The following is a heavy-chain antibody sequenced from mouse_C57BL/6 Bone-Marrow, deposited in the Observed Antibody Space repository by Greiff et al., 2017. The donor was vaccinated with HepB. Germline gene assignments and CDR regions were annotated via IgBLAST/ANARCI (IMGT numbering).Heavy chain of an antibody. V-gene: IGHV5-15*01. Sequence: EVKLVESGGGLVQPGGSLKLSCAASGFTFSDYGMAWVRQAPRKGPEWVAFISNLAYSIYYADTVTGRFTISIENAKNTLYLEMSSLRSEDAAMYYCARRGDLYGSSEGVDVWGTGTTVTVSS. D-gene: IGHD1-1*01. CDR1: GFTFSDYG. CDR3: ARRGDLYGSSEGVDV. J-gene: IGHJ1*03. CDR2: ISNLAYSI.